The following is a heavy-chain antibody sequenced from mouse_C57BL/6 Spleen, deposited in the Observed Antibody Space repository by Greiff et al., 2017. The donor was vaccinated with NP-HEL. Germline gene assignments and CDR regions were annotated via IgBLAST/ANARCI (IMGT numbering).Heavy chain of an antibody. J-gene: IGHJ2*01. V-gene: IGHV5-17*01. CDR1: GFTFSDYG. CDR2: ISRGSSTI. D-gene: IGHD1-1*01. Sequence: EVQGVESGGGLVKPGGSLKLSCAASGFTFSDYGMHWVRQAPEKGLEWVAYISRGSSTIYYADTVKGRFTITRDNAKNTLFLQMTSLRSEDTAMYYCARNYGSSYFDYWGQGTTLTVSS. CDR3: ARNYGSSYFDY.